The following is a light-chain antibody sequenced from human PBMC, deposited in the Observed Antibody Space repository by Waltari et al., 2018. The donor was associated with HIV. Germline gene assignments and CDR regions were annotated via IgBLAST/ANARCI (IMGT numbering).Light chain of an antibody. CDR1: TSNIGNKY. V-gene: IGLV1-51*01. CDR2: DNS. CDR3: EAWDSSLRAVL. Sequence: QSVLTQPPSVSAAPGQKVTISCSGNTSNIGNKYVSWYRQLPGTAPKLLIYDNSEPPSGIPDRFSGSKSGTSATLDITGLQSGDEANYYCEAWDSSLRAVLFGGGTKVTVL. J-gene: IGLJ2*01.